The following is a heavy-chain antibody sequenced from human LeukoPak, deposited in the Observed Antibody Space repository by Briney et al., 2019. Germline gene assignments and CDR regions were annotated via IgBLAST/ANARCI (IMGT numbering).Heavy chain of an antibody. CDR3: ANSPSSSWYGRFDY. V-gene: IGHV3-30*02. CDR2: IWYDGSEK. CDR1: GFSFSNSG. J-gene: IGHJ4*02. D-gene: IGHD6-13*01. Sequence: GGSLRLSCATSGFSFSNSGMHWVRQAPGKGLEWVAIIWYDGSEKYYADSVKGRFTISRDNSENTLYLQMNSLRAEDTAVYYCANSPSSSWYGRFDYWGQGTLVTVSS.